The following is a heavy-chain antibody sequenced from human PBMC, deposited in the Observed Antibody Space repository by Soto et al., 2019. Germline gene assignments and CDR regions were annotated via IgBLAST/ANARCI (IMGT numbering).Heavy chain of an antibody. CDR2: INHSGST. D-gene: IGHD3-16*02. V-gene: IGHV4-34*01. CDR1: GGSFSGYY. Sequence: QVQLQQWGAGLVKPSETLSLTCAVYGGSFSGYYWSWIRQPPGKGLEWIGEINHSGSTNYNPSLKSRVTISVDTSKNQFSLKLSSVTAADTAVYYCARGLMYYDYIWGSYRSRFFDYWGQGTLVTVSS. CDR3: ARGLMYYDYIWGSYRSRFFDY. J-gene: IGHJ4*02.